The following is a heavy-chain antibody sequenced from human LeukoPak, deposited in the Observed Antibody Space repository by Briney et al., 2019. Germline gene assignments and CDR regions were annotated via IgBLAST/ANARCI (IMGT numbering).Heavy chain of an antibody. D-gene: IGHD4-11*01. V-gene: IGHV1-2*02. Sequence: ASVKVSCKTSGYTFTDYYIHWVRQAPGQGLEWMGWINPNSGETNSAQKFQGRVTMTGDTSISTAYMELRRVTSDDTAVYYCARDRDYSNTERGFDYWGQGTLVAVSS. CDR1: GYTFTDYY. J-gene: IGHJ4*02. CDR3: ARDRDYSNTERGFDY. CDR2: INPNSGET.